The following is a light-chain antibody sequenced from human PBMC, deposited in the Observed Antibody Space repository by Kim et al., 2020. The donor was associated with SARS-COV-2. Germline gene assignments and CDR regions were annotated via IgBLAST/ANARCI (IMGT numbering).Light chain of an antibody. CDR2: DVS. CDR1: NSDVGGYNY. Sequence: VTISGTGSNSDVGGYNYVSWYQHHPGKAPKLMIYDVSKRPSGVPDRFSGSKSGNTASLTISGLQAEDEADYYCSSYAGSYTLDVLFGGGTQLTVL. J-gene: IGLJ2*01. V-gene: IGLV2-11*01. CDR3: SSYAGSYTLDVL.